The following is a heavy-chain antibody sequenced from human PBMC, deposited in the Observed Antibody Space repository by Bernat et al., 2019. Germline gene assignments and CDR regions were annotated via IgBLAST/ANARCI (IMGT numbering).Heavy chain of an antibody. CDR2: ISSSSSYT. Sequence: VQLVESGGGLVQPGGSLRLSCAASGFTFSDYYMSWIRQAPGKGLEWVSYISSSSSYTNYADSVKGRFTISRDNAKNSLYLQMNSLRAEDTAVYYCASEGGDILTGYYNYWGQGTLVTVSS. D-gene: IGHD3-9*01. V-gene: IGHV3-11*05. J-gene: IGHJ4*02. CDR3: ASEGGDILTGYYNY. CDR1: GFTFSDYY.